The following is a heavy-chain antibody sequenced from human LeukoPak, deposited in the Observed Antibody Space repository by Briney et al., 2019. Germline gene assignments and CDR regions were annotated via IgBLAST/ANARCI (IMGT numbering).Heavy chain of an antibody. CDR3: ARSWRFGELSALEKYNWFDP. J-gene: IGHJ5*02. D-gene: IGHD3-10*01. CDR2: ISAYNGNT. CDR1: GYTFTSYG. Sequence: ASVKVSCKASGYTFTSYGISWVRQAPGQGLEWMGWISAYNGNTNYAQKLQGRVTMTRDTSTSTVYMELSSLRSEDTAVYYCARSWRFGELSALEKYNWFDPWGQGTLVTVSS. V-gene: IGHV1-18*01.